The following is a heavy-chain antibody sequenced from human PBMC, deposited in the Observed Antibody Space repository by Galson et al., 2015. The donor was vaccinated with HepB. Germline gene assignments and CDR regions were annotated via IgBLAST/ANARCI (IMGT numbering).Heavy chain of an antibody. CDR3: ARRGGGGRAFDI. V-gene: IGHV3-66*02. J-gene: IGHJ3*02. CDR2: IYSGDNT. CDR1: GFTFSVYA. Sequence: SLRLSCAASGFTFSVYAMNWVRQAPGKGLEWVSIIYSGDNTYYADSAKGRFTISRDNSNNTLFLQMNSLGTEDTAVYYCARRGGGGRAFDIWGQGTMVTVSS. D-gene: IGHD3-16*01.